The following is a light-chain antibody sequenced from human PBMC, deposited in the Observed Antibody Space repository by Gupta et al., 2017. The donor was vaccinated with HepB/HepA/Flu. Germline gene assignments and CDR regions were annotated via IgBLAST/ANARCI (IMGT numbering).Light chain of an antibody. V-gene: IGLV3-21*03. CDR3: QVWDRSSDHWV. CDR1: NIGSKS. J-gene: IGLJ3*02. CDR2: DDS. Sequence: SSVLTQPPSVSVAPGKTARITCRGNNIGSKSVHWYQQKPGQAPVLFVYDDSDRPSGIPERFSGSNSGTTATMTISRVEAGDEADYYCQVWDRSSDHWVFGGGTKLTVL.